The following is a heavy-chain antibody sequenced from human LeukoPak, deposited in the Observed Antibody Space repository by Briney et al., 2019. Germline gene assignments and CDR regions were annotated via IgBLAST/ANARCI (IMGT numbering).Heavy chain of an antibody. D-gene: IGHD4-17*01. J-gene: IGHJ5*02. CDR3: ARDYAYGDYEGWFDP. CDR2: IWYDGSNK. CDR1: GFTFSSYG. Sequence: GGSLRLSCAASGFTFSSYGMHWVRQAPGKGLEWVAVIWYDGSNKYYADSVKGRFTISRDNSKNTLYLQVNSLRAEDTAVYYCARDYAYGDYEGWFDPWGQGTLVTVSS. V-gene: IGHV3-33*01.